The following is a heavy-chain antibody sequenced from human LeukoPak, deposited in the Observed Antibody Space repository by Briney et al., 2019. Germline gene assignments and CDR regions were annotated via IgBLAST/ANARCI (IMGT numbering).Heavy chain of an antibody. J-gene: IGHJ4*02. D-gene: IGHD1-26*01. CDR3: AKRWEWELPLDY. CDR2: ISSSSSYI. CDR1: GFTFSSYS. Sequence: GGSLRLSCAASGFTFSSYSMNWVRQAPGKGLEWVSSISSSSSYIYYADSVKGRFTISRDNAKNSLYLQMNSLRAEDTAVYYCAKRWEWELPLDYWGQGTLVTVSS. V-gene: IGHV3-21*01.